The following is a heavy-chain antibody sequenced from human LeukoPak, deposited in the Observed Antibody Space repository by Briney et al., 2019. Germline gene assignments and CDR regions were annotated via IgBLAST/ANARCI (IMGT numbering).Heavy chain of an antibody. CDR2: ISGSALSA. Sequence: PGGSLRLSCEASGFTFNNYAMNWVRQAPGKGLEWVSAISGSALSAYYADSVKGRFTISRDNSKNTLYLQMNSLRAEDTAVYYCAKSPGYSSSPTGGIFDYWGQGTLVTVSS. V-gene: IGHV3-23*01. D-gene: IGHD6-13*01. CDR3: AKSPGYSSSPTGGIFDY. CDR1: GFTFNNYA. J-gene: IGHJ4*02.